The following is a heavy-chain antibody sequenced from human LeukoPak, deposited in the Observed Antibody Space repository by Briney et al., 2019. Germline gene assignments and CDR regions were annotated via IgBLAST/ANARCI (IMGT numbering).Heavy chain of an antibody. J-gene: IGHJ4*02. Sequence: GESLKISFKDSGYSFTTCLIGWMRQLPGRGLEWMAIITPGNSDTQYSPSLQGQVTISADKSISTAYLQWSSLKASDSAMYYCATRIDGTYYWGQGTLVTVSS. V-gene: IGHV5-51*01. CDR1: GYSFTTCL. CDR2: ITPGNSDT. D-gene: IGHD1-26*01. CDR3: ATRIDGTYY.